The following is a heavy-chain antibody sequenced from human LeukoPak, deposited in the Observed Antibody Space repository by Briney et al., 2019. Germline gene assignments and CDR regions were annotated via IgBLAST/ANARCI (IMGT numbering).Heavy chain of an antibody. CDR3: AKDTAIQFLEPAF. Sequence: GGSLRLSCAASGFTFNTHGMHWVRQAPGKGVEWGAAIWSDGSVKHYSDAVKGRFTISRDNSLDTLYLQMNSLRVEDTAMCYCAKDTAIQFLEPAFWGQGTLVTVSS. CDR1: GFTFNTHG. V-gene: IGHV3-33*06. J-gene: IGHJ4*02. D-gene: IGHD3-3*01. CDR2: IWSDGSVK.